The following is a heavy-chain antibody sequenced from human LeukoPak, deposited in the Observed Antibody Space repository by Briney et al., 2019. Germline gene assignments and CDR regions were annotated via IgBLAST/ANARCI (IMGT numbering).Heavy chain of an antibody. CDR3: ARLMVRGDALDY. Sequence: ASVKVSCKASAYTFTDYYMHWVRQAPGQGLEWMGWINPNSGGTNYVQKFQGRVTMTRDTSLSTAYMELSRLRSDDTAVYYCARLMVRGDALDYWGQGTLVTVSS. V-gene: IGHV1-2*02. J-gene: IGHJ4*02. D-gene: IGHD3-10*01. CDR2: INPNSGGT. CDR1: AYTFTDYY.